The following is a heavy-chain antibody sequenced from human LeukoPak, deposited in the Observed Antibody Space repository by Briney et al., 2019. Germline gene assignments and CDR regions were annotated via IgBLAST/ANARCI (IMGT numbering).Heavy chain of an antibody. V-gene: IGHV3-74*01. Sequence: GGSLRLSCAASGFTFSSYCMHWVRQAPGKGLVWVSRINSDGSSTSYADSVKGRFTISRDNAKNTLSLQMNRLRADDTAVYYCARGYSGTYRIDYWGQGTLVTVSS. CDR3: ARGYSGTYRIDY. D-gene: IGHD1-26*01. CDR1: GFTFSSYC. J-gene: IGHJ4*02. CDR2: INSDGSST.